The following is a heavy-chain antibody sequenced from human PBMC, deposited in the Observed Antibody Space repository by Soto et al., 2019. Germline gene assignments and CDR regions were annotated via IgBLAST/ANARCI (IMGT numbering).Heavy chain of an antibody. CDR1: GFTFNTYG. V-gene: IGHV3-30*18. D-gene: IGHD6-19*01. CDR2: ISYDGSNK. Sequence: QVQLVESGGGVVQPGRSLRLSCAASGFTFNTYGIHWVRQAPGKGLEWVAAISYDGSNKYYLDSVKGRFTISRDNSKNTVYLQMNSLRAEDTAVYYCAKGLTQCLVDYAFDIWGQGTMVTVSS. CDR3: AKGLTQCLVDYAFDI. J-gene: IGHJ3*02.